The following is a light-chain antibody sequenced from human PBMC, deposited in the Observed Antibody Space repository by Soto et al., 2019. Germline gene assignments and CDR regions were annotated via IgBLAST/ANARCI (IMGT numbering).Light chain of an antibody. V-gene: IGLV2-14*01. CDR3: SSYTSSSSLYV. CDR2: EVS. J-gene: IGLJ1*01. CDR1: RSDIGGYKY. Sequence: QSVLTQPASVSGSPGQSITISCTGSRSDIGGYKYVSWYQQHPGKAPKLLIYEVSVRPSGITDRFSGSKSGITASLTISGLQSEDEAVYYCSSYTSSSSLYVFGSGTKVTV.